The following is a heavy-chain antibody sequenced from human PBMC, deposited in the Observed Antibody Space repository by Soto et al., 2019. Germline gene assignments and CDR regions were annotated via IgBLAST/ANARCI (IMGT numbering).Heavy chain of an antibody. CDR2: ISAYNGNT. D-gene: IGHD3-22*01. V-gene: IGHV1-18*04. J-gene: IGHJ4*02. CDR3: ARDQPQYYYDSSGYFDY. CDR1: GYTFTGYY. Sequence: GASVKVSCKASGYTFTGYYMHWVRQAPGQGLEWMGWISAYNGNTNYAQKLQGRVTMTTDTSTSTAYMELRSLRSDDTAVYYCARDQPQYYYDSSGYFDYWGQGTLVTAPQ.